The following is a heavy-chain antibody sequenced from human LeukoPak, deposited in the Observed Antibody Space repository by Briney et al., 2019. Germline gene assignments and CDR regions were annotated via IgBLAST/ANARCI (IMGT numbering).Heavy chain of an antibody. CDR2: IIPIFGTA. CDR3: AREGQLGVADY. J-gene: IGHJ4*02. CDR1: GGTFSSYA. V-gene: IGHV1-69*05. D-gene: IGHD6-6*01. Sequence: SVKVSCKASGGTFSSYAISWVRQAPGQGLEWMGGIIPIFGTANYAQKFQGRVTITTDESTSTAYMELSSLRSKDTAVYYRAREGQLGVADYWGQGTLVTVSS.